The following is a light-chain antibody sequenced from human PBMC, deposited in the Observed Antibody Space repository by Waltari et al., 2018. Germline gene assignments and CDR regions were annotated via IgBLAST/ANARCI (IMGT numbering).Light chain of an antibody. CDR1: SSDVGSYKF. J-gene: IGLJ2*01. CDR3: CSYAGSSPHVI. CDR2: GGS. Sequence: QSALTQPASVSGSPGQSITISCTGSSSDVGSYKFVSWYQQHPGKAPQLMIYGGSPRPSWVSNRFSGSKSGNTASLTISWLRAEDEADYYCCSYAGSSPHVIFGGGTKLTVL. V-gene: IGLV2-23*01.